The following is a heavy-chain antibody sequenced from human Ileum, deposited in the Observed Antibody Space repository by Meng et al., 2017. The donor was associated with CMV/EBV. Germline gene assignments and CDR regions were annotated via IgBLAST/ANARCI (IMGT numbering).Heavy chain of an antibody. CDR3: AKDTYNSGCHP. CDR2: IQYDGSHK. J-gene: IGHJ5*02. CDR1: GFTFSSYG. D-gene: IGHD6-19*01. Sequence: GESLKISCAASGFTFSSYGMHGVRQAPGKGLEWVAFIQYDGSHKYYIDSVKGRFTISRDNSKNILYLQMNSLRAEDTAVYYCAKDTYNSGCHPWGQGTLVTVSS. V-gene: IGHV3-30*02.